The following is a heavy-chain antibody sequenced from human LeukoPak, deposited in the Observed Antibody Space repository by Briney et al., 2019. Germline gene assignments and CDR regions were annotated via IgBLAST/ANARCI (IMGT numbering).Heavy chain of an antibody. D-gene: IGHD5-12*01. CDR3: AKGYVSHYYYGMDV. Sequence: GGTLRLSCAASGFTFSSYVMSWVRQAPGKGLEWVSGISGSGGSTYYADSVKGRFTISRDNSKNTLYLQMSSLRAEDTATYYCAKGYVSHYYYGMDVWGQGTTATVSS. CDR1: GFTFSSYV. CDR2: ISGSGGST. V-gene: IGHV3-23*01. J-gene: IGHJ6*02.